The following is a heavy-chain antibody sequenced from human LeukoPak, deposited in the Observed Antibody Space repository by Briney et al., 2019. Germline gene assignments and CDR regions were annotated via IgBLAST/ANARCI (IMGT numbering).Heavy chain of an antibody. CDR3: ATSITTVRGVLTQPFDY. Sequence: GRSLRLSCAASGFTFSSYAMHWVRQAPWKGLEWVADISYDGSNKYYADSVKGRFTISRDNSKNTLYLQMNSLRAEDTAVYYCATSITTVRGVLTQPFDYWGQGTLVTVSS. V-gene: IGHV3-30-3*01. CDR1: GFTFSSYA. D-gene: IGHD3-10*01. CDR2: ISYDGSNK. J-gene: IGHJ4*02.